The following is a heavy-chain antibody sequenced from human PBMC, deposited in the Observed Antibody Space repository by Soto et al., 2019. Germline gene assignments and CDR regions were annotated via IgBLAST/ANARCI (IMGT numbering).Heavy chain of an antibody. CDR3: AHRSRDKDMACWYFDL. CDR2: IYWDDDK. CDR1: GFSLSTSGVG. Sequence: QITLKESGPTLVKPTQPLTLTCTFSGFSLSTSGVGVGWIRQPPGKALEWLALIYWDDDKRYSPSLKSTLTITKNTSKNQVVLTMTNMDPVDTATYYGAHRSRDKDMACWYFDLWGRGTLVTVSS. D-gene: IGHD5-18*01. V-gene: IGHV2-5*02. J-gene: IGHJ2*01.